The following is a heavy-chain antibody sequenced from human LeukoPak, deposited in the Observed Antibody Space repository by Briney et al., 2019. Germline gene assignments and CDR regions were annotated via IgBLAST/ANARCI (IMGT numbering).Heavy chain of an antibody. Sequence: ASVKVSCKASGYTFSNFGISWMRQAPGQGLEWMGWISGNNDNPNYGQKFQGRLTVTTDSSTSTAYMELRNLRSDDTAVYYCARDGTSTDDYWGQGTLVTVSS. CDR1: GYTFSNFG. D-gene: IGHD2-2*01. J-gene: IGHJ4*02. CDR2: ISGNNDNP. CDR3: ARDGTSTDDY. V-gene: IGHV1-18*01.